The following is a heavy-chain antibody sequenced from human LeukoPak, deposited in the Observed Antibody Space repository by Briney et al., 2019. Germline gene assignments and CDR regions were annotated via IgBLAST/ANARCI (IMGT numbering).Heavy chain of an antibody. Sequence: SETLSLTCTVSGGSITSYYWSWIRQPPGKGLEWIGFIYYSGSTNYNPSLKRRSTISLDTSKNQFSLKLRSVTAAGTAVYYCARHRSYYDSSAYYYELDYWGQGTLVTVSS. CDR3: ARHRSYYDSSAYYYELDY. V-gene: IGHV4-59*08. CDR1: GGSITSYY. J-gene: IGHJ4*02. CDR2: IYYSGST. D-gene: IGHD3-22*01.